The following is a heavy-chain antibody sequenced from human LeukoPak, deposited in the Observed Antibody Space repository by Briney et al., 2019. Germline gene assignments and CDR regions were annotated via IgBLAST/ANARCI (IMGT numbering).Heavy chain of an antibody. J-gene: IGHJ4*02. Sequence: GGSLRLSCAASGFTFSSYSMNWVRQAPGKGLEWVSYISSSSSTIYYADSVKGRFTISRDNAKNSLYLQMNSLRAEDTAVYYCAREGAYGSESYSDYFDYWGQGTLVTVSS. CDR3: AREGAYGSESYSDYFDY. CDR2: ISSSSSTI. D-gene: IGHD3-10*01. V-gene: IGHV3-48*01. CDR1: GFTFSSYS.